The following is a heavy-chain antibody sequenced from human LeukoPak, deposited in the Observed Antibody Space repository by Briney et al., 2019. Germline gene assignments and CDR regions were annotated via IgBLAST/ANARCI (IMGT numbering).Heavy chain of an antibody. V-gene: IGHV3-21*01. CDR1: GFTFSSYS. D-gene: IGHD3-10*01. Sequence: GGSLKLSCAASGFTFSSYSMNWVRQAPGKGLEWVSSISSSSSYIYYADSVKGRFTISRDNAKNSLYLQMNSLRAEDTAVYYCAREVSFGGDFDYWGQGTLVTVSS. J-gene: IGHJ4*02. CDR3: AREVSFGGDFDY. CDR2: ISSSSSYI.